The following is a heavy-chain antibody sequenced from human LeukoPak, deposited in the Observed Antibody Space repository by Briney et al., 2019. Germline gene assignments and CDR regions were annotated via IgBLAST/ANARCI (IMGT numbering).Heavy chain of an antibody. CDR2: ISAYNGNT. Sequence: GASVKVSCKASGYTFTSYGISWVRQAPGQGLEWMGWISAYNGNTNYAQKLQGRVTMTTDTSTSTAYMELRSLRSDDTAVYYCARDLVGGPTENWFDPWGQGTLVTVSS. CDR3: ARDLVGGPTENWFDP. V-gene: IGHV1-18*01. CDR1: GYTFTSYG. D-gene: IGHD4-17*01. J-gene: IGHJ5*02.